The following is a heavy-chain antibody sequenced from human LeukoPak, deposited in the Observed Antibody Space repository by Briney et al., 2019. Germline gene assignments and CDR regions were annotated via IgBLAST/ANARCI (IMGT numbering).Heavy chain of an antibody. J-gene: IGHJ3*02. CDR3: ARVKYYDSSGYISYAFDI. V-gene: IGHV1-8*01. Sequence: ASVKVSCKASGYTFTSYDINWVRQATGQGLEWIGWMNPNSGNTGYAQKFQGRVTMTRNTSISTAYMELSSLRSEDTAVYYCARVKYYDSSGYISYAFDIWGQGTMVTVSS. D-gene: IGHD3-22*01. CDR1: GYTFTSYD. CDR2: MNPNSGNT.